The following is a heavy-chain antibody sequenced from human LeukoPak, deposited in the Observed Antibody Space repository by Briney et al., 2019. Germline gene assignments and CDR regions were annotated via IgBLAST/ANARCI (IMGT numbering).Heavy chain of an antibody. CDR1: GGSISSYY. Sequence: MPSETLSLTCTVSGGSISSYYWSWIRQPPGKGLEWVGYIYYSGSTNYNPSLKSRVTISVDTSKNQFSLKLGSVTAADTAVYYCARTESSGWYMDWFDPWGQGTLVTVSS. J-gene: IGHJ5*02. V-gene: IGHV4-59*01. D-gene: IGHD6-19*01. CDR3: ARTESSGWYMDWFDP. CDR2: IYYSGST.